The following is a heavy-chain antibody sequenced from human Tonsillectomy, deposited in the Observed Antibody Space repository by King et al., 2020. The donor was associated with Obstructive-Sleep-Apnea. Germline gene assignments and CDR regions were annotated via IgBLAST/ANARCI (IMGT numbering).Heavy chain of an antibody. CDR1: GFTVSSYA. J-gene: IGHJ5*02. CDR2: ISGSVGST. Sequence: EVQLVESGGGLVQPGGSLRLSCAASGFTVSSYAMSWVRQAPGKGLAWVSAISGSVGSTYYADSVKGRFTISRDNSKNTRYLQMHSLRAEDTAVYYCAKEGDSSSWYTDWFDPWGQGTLVTVSS. V-gene: IGHV3-23*04. D-gene: IGHD6-13*01. CDR3: AKEGDSSSWYTDWFDP.